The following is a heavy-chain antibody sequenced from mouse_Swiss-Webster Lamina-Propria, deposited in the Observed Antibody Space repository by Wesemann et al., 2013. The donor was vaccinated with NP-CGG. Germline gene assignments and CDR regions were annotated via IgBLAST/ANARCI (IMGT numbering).Heavy chain of an antibody. Sequence: LEWIGVINPGSGGTNYNEKFKGKATLTADKSSSTAYMQLSSLTSDDSAVYFCARWDGNYEAWFAYWGQGTLVTVSA. D-gene: IGHD2-1*01. CDR3: ARWDGNYEAWFAY. CDR2: INPGSGGT. V-gene: IGHV1-54*01. J-gene: IGHJ3*01.